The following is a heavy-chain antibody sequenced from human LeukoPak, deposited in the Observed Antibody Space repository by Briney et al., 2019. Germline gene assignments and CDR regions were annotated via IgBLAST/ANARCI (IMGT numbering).Heavy chain of an antibody. J-gene: IGHJ4*02. V-gene: IGHV6-1*01. CDR1: RDSHSSNTAA. CDR2: AYYRSKWYN. D-gene: IGHD5-24*01. Sequence: SQTHSLTCAISRDSHSSNTAAWKWIRQSPSRGLEWLGRAYYRSKWYNDYAVSVKSRIPIHPDTSKDQSSLQLNSVIPEDTAVYYCARSTGPNGYNDYWGQGTLVTVSS. CDR3: ARSTGPNGYNDY.